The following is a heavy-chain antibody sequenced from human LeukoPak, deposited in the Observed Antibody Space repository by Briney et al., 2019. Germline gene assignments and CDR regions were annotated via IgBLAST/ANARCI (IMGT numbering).Heavy chain of an antibody. V-gene: IGHV1-8*01. Sequence: ASVKVSCKASGYTFTSYDINWVRQATGQGLEWMGWINPNSGNTGYAQKFQGRVTMTRNTSISTVYMELSSLTSEDTAVYYCARTGTVRGPFGPWGQGTLVTVSS. J-gene: IGHJ5*02. D-gene: IGHD3-10*01. CDR2: INPNSGNT. CDR3: ARTGTVRGPFGP. CDR1: GYTFTSYD.